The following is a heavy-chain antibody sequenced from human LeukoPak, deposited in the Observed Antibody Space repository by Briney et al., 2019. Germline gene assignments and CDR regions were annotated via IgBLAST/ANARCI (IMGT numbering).Heavy chain of an antibody. V-gene: IGHV3-7*01. Sequence: GGSLRLSCAASGFTFSSYWMSWVRQAPGKGLEWVANIKQDGSEKYYVDSVKGRFTISRDNDKNSVYLQMNSLRAEDTAVYYCARFLATWDYYYMDVWGSGTTVTVSS. CDR2: IKQDGSEK. CDR1: GFTFSSYW. CDR3: ARFLATWDYYYMDV. D-gene: IGHD3-3*01. J-gene: IGHJ6*03.